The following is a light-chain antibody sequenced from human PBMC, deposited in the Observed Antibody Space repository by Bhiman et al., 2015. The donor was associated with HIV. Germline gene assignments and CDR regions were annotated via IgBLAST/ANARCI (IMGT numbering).Light chain of an antibody. CDR1: SSDVGSYNL. CDR2: EVN. Sequence: QSALTQPASVSGSPGQSITISCTGTSSDVGSYNLVSWYQHHPGKAPKLIIYEVNKRPSGVPARFSGSKSGNTASLTVSGLQDEDEADYYCSSYGGTTNWGAFGGGTKLTVL. V-gene: IGLV2-14*02. J-gene: IGLJ2*01. CDR3: SSYGGTTNWGA.